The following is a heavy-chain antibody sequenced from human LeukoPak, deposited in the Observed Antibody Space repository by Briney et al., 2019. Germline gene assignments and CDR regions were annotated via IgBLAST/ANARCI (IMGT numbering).Heavy chain of an antibody. D-gene: IGHD3-3*01. CDR2: IIPIFGTA. CDR3: ARDGEIRIFGVVTPNWFDP. CDR1: GGTFSSYA. Sequence: SVKVSCKASGGTFSSYAISWVRQAPGQGLEWIGGIIPIFGTANYAQKFQGRVTITTDESTSTAYMELSSLRSEDTAVYYCARDGEIRIFGVVTPNWFDPWGQGTPVTVSS. J-gene: IGHJ5*02. V-gene: IGHV1-69*05.